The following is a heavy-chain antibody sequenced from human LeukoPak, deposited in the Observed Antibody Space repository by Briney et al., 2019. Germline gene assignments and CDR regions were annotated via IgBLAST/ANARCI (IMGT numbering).Heavy chain of an antibody. D-gene: IGHD4/OR15-4a*01. CDR1: GFSFSDYD. CDR3: AKGPLTRFDY. V-gene: IGHV3-30*02. Sequence: PGGSLRLSCAASGFSFSDYDIHWVRLAPGKGLEWVTFIRYDGSNTYAESVKGRFTISRDNSKNTLYLQVNSLRAEDTAVYYCAKGPLTRFDYWGQGTLVTVSS. CDR2: IRYDGSNT. J-gene: IGHJ4*02.